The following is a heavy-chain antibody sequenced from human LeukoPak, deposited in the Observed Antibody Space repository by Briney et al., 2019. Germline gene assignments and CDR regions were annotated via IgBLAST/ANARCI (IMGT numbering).Heavy chain of an antibody. D-gene: IGHD2-21*01. J-gene: IGHJ6*03. Sequence: SVKVSCKASGGTFGNYASSWVRQAPGHGLEWMGGIIPIYGTRHYAQKFQGSVTLTTDESTSSVYMDLNSLRSDDTAVYYCARGKRPTDINIFLTPYYYHMDVWGRGTTVTVS. CDR3: ARGKRPTDINIFLTPYYYHMDV. CDR1: GGTFGNYA. CDR2: IIPIYGTR. V-gene: IGHV1-69*05.